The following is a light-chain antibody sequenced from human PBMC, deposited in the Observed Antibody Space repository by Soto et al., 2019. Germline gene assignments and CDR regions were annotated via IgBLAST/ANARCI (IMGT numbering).Light chain of an antibody. CDR3: SSYSRSINYV. CDR1: NNDIGGYTH. J-gene: IGLJ1*01. Sequence: QSALTQPPSASGSPGQSVTISCTGSNNDIGGYTHVSWYQQLPGKAPKLIIYEVNKRPSGIPDRFSGSKSGNTASLTVSGLQPEDEAEYFCSSYSRSINYVFXTGTKVTVL. V-gene: IGLV2-8*01. CDR2: EVN.